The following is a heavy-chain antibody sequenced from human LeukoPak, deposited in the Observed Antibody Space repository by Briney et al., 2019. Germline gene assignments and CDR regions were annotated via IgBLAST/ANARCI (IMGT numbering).Heavy chain of an antibody. J-gene: IGHJ4*02. V-gene: IGHV7-4-1*02. D-gene: IGHD3-22*01. Sequence: ASVKVSCKASGYTLTTYPINWVRQAPGQGLEWMGWIDTNTGSPTYAQGLTGRFVFSLDTSVSTAFLQINSLEAEDAALYFCVRGIDTTGYFNYWGQGTLVTVSS. CDR3: VRGIDTTGYFNY. CDR2: IDTNTGSP. CDR1: GYTLTTYP.